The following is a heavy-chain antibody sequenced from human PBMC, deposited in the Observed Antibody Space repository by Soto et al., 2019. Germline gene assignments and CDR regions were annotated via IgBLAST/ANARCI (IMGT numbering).Heavy chain of an antibody. CDR2: ISTASTYT. V-gene: IGHV3-11*06. Sequence: QVQLVESGGGLVKPGGSLRLSCSVSGFIFSEYYMSWIRQAPGKGLEWVSSISTASTYTTNADSVKGRFTISRDNAENSLYLQMNSLRAEDTAVYYCARHLWPAIDAFDIWGQGTMVTVSS. J-gene: IGHJ3*02. CDR3: ARHLWPAIDAFDI. D-gene: IGHD3-3*02. CDR1: GFIFSEYY.